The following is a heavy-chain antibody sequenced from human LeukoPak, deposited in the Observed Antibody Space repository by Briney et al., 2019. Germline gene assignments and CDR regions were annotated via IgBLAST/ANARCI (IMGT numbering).Heavy chain of an antibody. J-gene: IGHJ6*03. CDR1: GGSISSYY. D-gene: IGHD5-18*01. CDR3: ARTTEGGYTYDYFYYYYMDV. V-gene: IGHV4-59*07. CDR2: IYYSGST. Sequence: SDTLSLTCTVSGGSISSYYWSWIRQPPGKGLEWIGYIYYSGSTNYNPSLKSRVNISVDMSKNQFSLKLSSVTAADTAVYYCARTTEGGYTYDYFYYYYMDVWGKGTTVTISS.